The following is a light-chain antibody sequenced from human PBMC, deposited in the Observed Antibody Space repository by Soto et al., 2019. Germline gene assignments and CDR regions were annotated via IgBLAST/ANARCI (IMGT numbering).Light chain of an antibody. Sequence: EIVMTQSPATLSVSPGERATLSCRASQSVSSNLAWYQQKPGQAPRLLIYGASTRATGIPARFSGSGSGTEFTLTISSLQSEDFAVYYCQQYNNWPFSFTFGPGTKVDIQ. CDR2: GAS. CDR1: QSVSSN. V-gene: IGKV3-15*01. CDR3: QQYNNWPFSFT. J-gene: IGKJ3*01.